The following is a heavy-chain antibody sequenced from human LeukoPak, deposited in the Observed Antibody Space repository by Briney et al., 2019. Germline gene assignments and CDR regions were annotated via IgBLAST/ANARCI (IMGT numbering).Heavy chain of an antibody. D-gene: IGHD3-10*01. V-gene: IGHV4-4*07. Sequence: SETLSLTCTVSGGSISSYYWSWIRQPAGKGLEWIGRIYTNGNTNYNPSLKSRVTISVDTSKNQFSLKLNSVTAADTAVYYCARVKYSSGSTSSWFDPWGQGTPVAVSS. CDR3: ARVKYSSGSTSSWFDP. CDR1: GGSISSYY. CDR2: IYTNGNT. J-gene: IGHJ5*02.